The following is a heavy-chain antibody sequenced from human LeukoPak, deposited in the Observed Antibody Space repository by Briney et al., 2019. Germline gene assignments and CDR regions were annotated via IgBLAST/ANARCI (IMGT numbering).Heavy chain of an antibody. D-gene: IGHD6-13*01. CDR3: ARLFNRIAAAGFDY. Sequence: RGESLQISCKLSGYTFTTYWIGWVRQMPGKGLEWMGVIYPTDSDARYSPSFQGQVTISVDKSISTVYLQWSSLKASDTAMYYCARLFNRIAAAGFDYWGQGTLVTVSS. V-gene: IGHV5-51*01. CDR1: GYTFTTYW. CDR2: IYPTDSDA. J-gene: IGHJ4*02.